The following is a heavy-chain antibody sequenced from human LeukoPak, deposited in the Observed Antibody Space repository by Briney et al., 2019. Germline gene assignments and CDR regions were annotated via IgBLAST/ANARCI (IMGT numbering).Heavy chain of an antibody. D-gene: IGHD3-22*01. V-gene: IGHV4-39*01. Sequence: SETLSLTCTVSGGSISSSSYYWGWIRQPPGKGLEWIGGIYYSGSTYYNPSLKSRVTISVDTSKNQFSLKLSSVTAADTAVYYCARLPIVVVPNYFDYWGQGTLVTVSS. CDR2: IYYSGST. CDR3: ARLPIVVVPNYFDY. CDR1: GGSISSSSYY. J-gene: IGHJ4*02.